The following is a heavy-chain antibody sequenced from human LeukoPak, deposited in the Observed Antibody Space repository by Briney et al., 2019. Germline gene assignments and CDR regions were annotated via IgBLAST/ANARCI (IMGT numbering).Heavy chain of an antibody. CDR2: ISGSGGST. CDR1: GFSFSNYA. D-gene: IGHD3-10*01. V-gene: IGHV3-23*01. J-gene: IGHJ4*02. Sequence: GGSLRLSCAASGFSFSNYAMDWVRQAPGKGLEWVSVISGSGGSTFYADSVKGRFIISRDNSKSTSYLQMNSLRTEDTAVYYCAKGSDLWFGETWGQGVLVTVSS. CDR3: AKGSDLWFGET.